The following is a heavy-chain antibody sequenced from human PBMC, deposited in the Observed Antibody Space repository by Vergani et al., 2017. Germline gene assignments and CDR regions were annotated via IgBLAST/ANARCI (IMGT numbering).Heavy chain of an antibody. CDR2: MYHSGST. J-gene: IGHJ6*02. D-gene: IGHD4-23*01. V-gene: IGHV4-59*01. CDR1: GGSMSGYY. CDR3: ARVGSTTTVVTPGGNYYYYGMDV. Sequence: QLHLQESGPGLVKPSETLSLTCSVFGGSMSGYYWSWIRQPPGKELEWIGYMYHSGSTNYNPSLETRVTISGDTSKNQFSLKLSSVTAADTAVYYCARVGSTTTVVTPGGNYYYYGMDVWGQGTTGTV.